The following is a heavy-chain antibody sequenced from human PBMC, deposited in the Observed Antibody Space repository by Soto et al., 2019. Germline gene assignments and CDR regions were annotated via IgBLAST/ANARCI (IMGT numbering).Heavy chain of an antibody. Sequence: GASVKVSCKASGYTFTSYAMHWVRQAPGQRLEWMGWINAGNGNTKYSQKFQGRVTITRDTSASTAYMELSSLRSEDTAVYYCARGKQWLDYYGMDVWGQGTTVTVSS. D-gene: IGHD6-19*01. CDR1: GYTFTSYA. CDR2: INAGNGNT. J-gene: IGHJ6*02. CDR3: ARGKQWLDYYGMDV. V-gene: IGHV1-3*01.